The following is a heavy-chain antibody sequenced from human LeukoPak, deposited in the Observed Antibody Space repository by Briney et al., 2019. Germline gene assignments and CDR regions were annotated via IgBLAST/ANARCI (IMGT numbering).Heavy chain of an antibody. D-gene: IGHD4-23*01. CDR2: ISAGGGTT. Sequence: QPGGSLRLSCAASGFSFSAYAMSWVRQAPGQGLEWVSVISAGGGTTYYADSVRGRFTISRDTSKNTLYLQMNSLRAEDTALYYCVKGNRHDDGSNSYFDGWGQGTLVTVSS. J-gene: IGHJ4*02. CDR3: VKGNRHDDGSNSYFDG. CDR1: GFSFSAYA. V-gene: IGHV3-23*01.